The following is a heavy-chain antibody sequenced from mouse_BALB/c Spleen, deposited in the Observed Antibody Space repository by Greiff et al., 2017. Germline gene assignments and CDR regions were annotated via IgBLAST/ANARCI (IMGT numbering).Heavy chain of an antibody. D-gene: IGHD2-3*01. Sequence: VQLQQSGPELVKPGASVKVSCKASGYAFTSYNMYWVKQSHGKSLEWIGYIDPYNGGTSYNQKFKGKATLTVDKSSSTAYMHLNSLTSEDSAVYYCARRGDGYLDYFDYWGQGTTLTVSS. CDR2: IDPYNGGT. J-gene: IGHJ2*01. CDR3: ARRGDGYLDYFDY. V-gene: IGHV1S135*01. CDR1: GYAFTSYN.